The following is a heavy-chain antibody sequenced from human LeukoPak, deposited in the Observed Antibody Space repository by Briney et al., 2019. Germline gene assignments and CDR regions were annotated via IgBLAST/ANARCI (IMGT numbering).Heavy chain of an antibody. CDR1: RFTFSNYW. Sequence: GGSLRLSCAASRFTFSNYWMSWVRQAPGKGLEWVANIKEDGTEKYYVDSVKGRFSISRDNAKDSLNLQMNSLRAEDTAVYYCARDHSQSGSHFYYYGMDVWGQGTTVTVSS. V-gene: IGHV3-7*01. J-gene: IGHJ6*02. D-gene: IGHD1-26*01. CDR3: ARDHSQSGSHFYYYGMDV. CDR2: IKEDGTEK.